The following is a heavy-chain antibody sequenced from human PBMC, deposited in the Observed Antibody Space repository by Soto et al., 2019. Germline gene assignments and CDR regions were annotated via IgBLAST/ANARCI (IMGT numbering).Heavy chain of an antibody. CDR1: GDSVTNYF. J-gene: IGHJ4*02. CDR2: IYHGGRT. V-gene: IGHV4-59*02. Sequence: TLSLTCTVSGDSVTNYFWSWMRQPPGKGLEWIGHIYHGGRTNYSPSLRSRVTMSLDSSKNQFSLNLSSVTAADTAVYFCARDPGYCTNGVCPIFDFWGQGLLVTVSS. D-gene: IGHD2-8*01. CDR3: ARDPGYCTNGVCPIFDF.